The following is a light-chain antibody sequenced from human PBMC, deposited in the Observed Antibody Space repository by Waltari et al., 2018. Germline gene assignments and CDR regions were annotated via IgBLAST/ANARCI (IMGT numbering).Light chain of an antibody. CDR3: QQYYSTPT. V-gene: IGKV4-1*01. Sequence: DIVMTQSPDSLAVSLGERATINCKSSQSVLYSPNNKNYLAWYQQKPGQPPKLVIYWASTRESGVPGRFSGSGSGTDFTLTISSLQAEDVAVYYCQQYYSTPTFGQGTKVEIK. CDR2: WAS. CDR1: QSVLYSPNNKNY. J-gene: IGKJ1*01.